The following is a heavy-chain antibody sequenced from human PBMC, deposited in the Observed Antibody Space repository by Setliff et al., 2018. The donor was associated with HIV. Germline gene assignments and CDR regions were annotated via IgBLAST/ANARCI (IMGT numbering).Heavy chain of an antibody. J-gene: IGHJ6*03. CDR1: GGSFNGYY. V-gene: IGHV4-34*01. CDR3: ARGRGRITMLQGVTTFEYYMDV. Sequence: PSETLSLTCAVYGGSFNGYYWSWIRQPPGKGLEWIGEINHSGSTNYNPSLKSRVTISLDTSKNQFSLKLNSVTAADTAVYYCARGRGRITMLQGVTTFEYYMDVWDKGTTVTVSS. CDR2: INHSGST. D-gene: IGHD3-10*01.